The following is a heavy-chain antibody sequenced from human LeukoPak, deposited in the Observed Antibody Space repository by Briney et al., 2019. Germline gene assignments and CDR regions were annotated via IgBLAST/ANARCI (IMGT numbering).Heavy chain of an antibody. CDR2: IYHSGST. CDR1: GGSISSGGYS. Sequence: SQTLSLTCAVSGGSISSGGYSWSWIRQPPGKGLEWIGYIYHSGSTYYNPSLKSRVTISVDRSKNQFSLKLSSVTAADTAVYYCASAYSGFDYWGRGTLVTVSS. D-gene: IGHD2-21*01. V-gene: IGHV4-30-2*01. CDR3: ASAYSGFDY. J-gene: IGHJ4*02.